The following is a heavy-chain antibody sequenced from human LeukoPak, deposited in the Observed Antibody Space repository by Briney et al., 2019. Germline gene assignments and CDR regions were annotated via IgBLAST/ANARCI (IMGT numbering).Heavy chain of an antibody. CDR3: AKGDCSSTSCYLDYYYYYMDV. CDR1: GFTFSSYG. J-gene: IGHJ6*03. V-gene: IGHV3-23*01. CDR2: ISGSGGST. D-gene: IGHD2-2*01. Sequence: GGSLRLSCAASGFTFSSYGMSWVRQAPGKGLEWVSAISGSGGSTYYADSVKGRFTISRDNSKNTLYLQMNSLRAEDTAVYYCAKGDCSSTSCYLDYYYYYMDVWGKGTTVTISS.